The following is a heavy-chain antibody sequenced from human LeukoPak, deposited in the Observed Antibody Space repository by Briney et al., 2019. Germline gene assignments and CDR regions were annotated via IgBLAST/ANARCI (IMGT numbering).Heavy chain of an antibody. V-gene: IGHV3-11*06. J-gene: IGHJ4*02. CDR1: GFTFSDYY. Sequence: GGSLRLSCAASGFTFSDYYMSWIRQAPGKGLEWVSYISSSSSYTNYADSVKGRFTVSRDNAKNSLYLQMNSLRAEDTAVYYCARLGWATAPLDYWGQGTLVTVSS. CDR2: ISSSSSYT. D-gene: IGHD5-12*01. CDR3: ARLGWATAPLDY.